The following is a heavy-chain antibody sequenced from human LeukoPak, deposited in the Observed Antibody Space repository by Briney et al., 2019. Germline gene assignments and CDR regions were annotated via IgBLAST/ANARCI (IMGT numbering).Heavy chain of an antibody. CDR3: AKDGTYYYDSSGYWGYFDY. V-gene: IGHV3-9*01. J-gene: IGHJ4*02. Sequence: GGSLRLSCVASGFMFSNYAMHWVRQAPGKGLEWVSGISWNSGSIGYADSVKGRFTISRDNAKNSLYLQMNSLRAEDTALYYCAKDGTYYYDSSGYWGYFDYWGQGTLVTVSS. D-gene: IGHD3-22*01. CDR1: GFMFSNYA. CDR2: ISWNSGSI.